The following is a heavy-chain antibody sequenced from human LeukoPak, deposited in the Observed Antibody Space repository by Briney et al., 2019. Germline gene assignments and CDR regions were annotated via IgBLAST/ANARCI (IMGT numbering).Heavy chain of an antibody. CDR3: ARDRQIAY. Sequence: GGSLRLSCAASGFTFSNYWLTWVRQAPGQGLEWVANIKQDGSEKHYVDSAKGRFTISRDKAKNSLYLQMNSLRAEDTAVYYCARDRQIAYWGQGTLVTVSS. V-gene: IGHV3-7*01. CDR1: GFTFSNYW. CDR2: IKQDGSEK. J-gene: IGHJ4*02.